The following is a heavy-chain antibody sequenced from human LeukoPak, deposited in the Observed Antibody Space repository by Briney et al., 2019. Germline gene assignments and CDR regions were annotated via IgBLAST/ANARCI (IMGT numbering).Heavy chain of an antibody. Sequence: SETLSLTCVVSGGSISSYYWTWIRQGAGKGLEWVGRIYASGDRNYNPFLKSRVTMSVDTSKNQFSLMLSSVTAADTAVYYCARGWAPRGEKSFFDQWGQGALVTVSS. J-gene: IGHJ4*02. D-gene: IGHD3-10*01. CDR2: IYASGDR. V-gene: IGHV4-4*07. CDR3: ARGWAPRGEKSFFDQ. CDR1: GGSISSYY.